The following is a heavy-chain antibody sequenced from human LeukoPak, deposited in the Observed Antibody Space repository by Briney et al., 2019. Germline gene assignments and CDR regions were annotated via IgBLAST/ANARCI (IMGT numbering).Heavy chain of an antibody. V-gene: IGHV3-64D*06. CDR1: GFTFSSSD. CDR2: FSSDGSST. J-gene: IGHJ4*02. D-gene: IGHD3-10*01. CDR3: VKTLKYYGSGRGLFDS. Sequence: PGGSLRLSGSASGFTFSSSDMYWVRQAPGKGLEYVSAFSSDGSSTFYADSVKGRFTISRDNSKNMLYLQMSSLRADDTAVYYCVKTLKYYGSGRGLFDSWGQGTLVTVSS.